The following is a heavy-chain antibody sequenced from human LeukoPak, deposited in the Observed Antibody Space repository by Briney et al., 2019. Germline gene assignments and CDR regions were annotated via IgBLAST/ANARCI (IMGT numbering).Heavy chain of an antibody. CDR2: ISYDGSNK. D-gene: IGHD6-19*01. Sequence: PGRSLRLSCAASGFTFSSYAMHWVRQAPGKGLEWVAVISYDGSNKYYADSVKGRFTISRDNSKNTLYLQMNSLRAEDTAVYYCARSDRQWRVRSYYFDYWGQGTLVTVPA. V-gene: IGHV3-30*04. CDR3: ARSDRQWRVRSYYFDY. J-gene: IGHJ4*02. CDR1: GFTFSSYA.